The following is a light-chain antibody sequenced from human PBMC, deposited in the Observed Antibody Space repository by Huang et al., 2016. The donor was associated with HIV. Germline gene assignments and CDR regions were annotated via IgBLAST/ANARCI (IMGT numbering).Light chain of an antibody. Sequence: EIVLTQSPGTLSLSPGERATLSCRASQSVSSRYLAWYQQKPGQAPRLLIDGASYRATGIPDRCSGSGSGTDFTLTISRLEPEDLAVYYCQQYGTSRIFTFGPGTRVDIK. CDR2: GAS. CDR1: QSVSSRY. V-gene: IGKV3-20*01. CDR3: QQYGTSRIFT. J-gene: IGKJ3*01.